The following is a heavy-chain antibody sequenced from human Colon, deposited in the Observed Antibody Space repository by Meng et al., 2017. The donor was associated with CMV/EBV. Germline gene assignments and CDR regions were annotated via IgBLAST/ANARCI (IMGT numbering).Heavy chain of an antibody. V-gene: IGHV3-23*01. D-gene: IGHD1-26*01. CDR1: GFTFSSYA. Sequence: GESLKISCAASGFTFSSYAMSWVRQAPGKGLEWVSAISGTGGSTYYADSVKGRFTISRDNSKNTLYLQMNSLRAEDTAVYYCAKVLVGPYYFDYWGQGTLVTLSS. CDR3: AKVLVGPYYFDY. CDR2: ISGTGGST. J-gene: IGHJ4*02.